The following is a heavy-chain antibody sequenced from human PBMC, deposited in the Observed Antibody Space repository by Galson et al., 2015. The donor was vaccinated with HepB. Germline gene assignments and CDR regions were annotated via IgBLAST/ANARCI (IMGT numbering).Heavy chain of an antibody. CDR3: ARDLYDFWSGYLYYYGMDV. V-gene: IGHV3-48*04. CDR2: ISSSSSTI. J-gene: IGHJ6*02. D-gene: IGHD3-3*01. CDR1: GFTFSSYS. Sequence: SCAASGFTFSSYSMNWVRQAPGKGLEWVSYISSSSSTIYYADSVKGRFTISRDNAKNSLYLQMNSLRAEDTAVYYCARDLYDFWSGYLYYYGMDVWGQGTTVTVSS.